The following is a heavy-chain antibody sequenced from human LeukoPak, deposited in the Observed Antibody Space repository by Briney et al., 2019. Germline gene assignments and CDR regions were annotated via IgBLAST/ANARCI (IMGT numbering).Heavy chain of an antibody. CDR2: ISGGGGST. Sequence: GGSLRLSCAASGFTFSTYAMSWVRQAPGKGLEWVSLISGGGGSTYYADSVKGRFTISRDNSKNTLYLHMNSLRAEDTAVYYCAKDRRPTYYYDSSGYYFKDAFHIWGQGTMVTVSS. CDR1: GFTFSTYA. V-gene: IGHV3-23*01. CDR3: AKDRRPTYYYDSSGYYFKDAFHI. D-gene: IGHD3-22*01. J-gene: IGHJ3*02.